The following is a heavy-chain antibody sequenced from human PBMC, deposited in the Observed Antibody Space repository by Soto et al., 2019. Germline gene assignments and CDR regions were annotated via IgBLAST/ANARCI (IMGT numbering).Heavy chain of an antibody. Sequence: ASVKVSCKASGYTFTSYGICWVRQAPGQGLEWMGWISAYNGNTNYAQKLQGRVTMTTDTSMNTAYMELRGLRSDDTAVYYCARDCSGGSCYSDYWGQGTLVTVSS. CDR1: GYTFTSYG. CDR3: ARDCSGGSCYSDY. CDR2: ISAYNGNT. D-gene: IGHD2-15*01. V-gene: IGHV1-18*01. J-gene: IGHJ4*02.